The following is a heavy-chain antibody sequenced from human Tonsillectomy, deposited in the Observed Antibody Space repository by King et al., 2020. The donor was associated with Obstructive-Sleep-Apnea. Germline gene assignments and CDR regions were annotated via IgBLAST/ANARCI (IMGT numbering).Heavy chain of an antibody. CDR1: GGSFSGYY. CDR3: ARGFDYYDSSGYYNWFDP. V-gene: IGHV4-34*01. J-gene: IGHJ5*02. Sequence: VQLQQWGAGLLKPSETLSLTCAVYGGSFSGYYWSWIRQPPGKGLEWIGEINHSGSTNYNPSLKSRVTISVDTSKNQFSLKLGSVTAADTAVYYCARGFDYYDSSGYYNWFDPWGQGTLVTVSS. CDR2: INHSGST. D-gene: IGHD3-22*01.